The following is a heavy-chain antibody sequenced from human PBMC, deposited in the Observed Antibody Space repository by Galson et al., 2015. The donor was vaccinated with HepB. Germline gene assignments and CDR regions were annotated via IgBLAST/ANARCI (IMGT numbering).Heavy chain of an antibody. CDR3: AGRMIVEGPLDY. CDR1: GGTFTPYA. V-gene: IGHV1-69*13. D-gene: IGHD3-22*01. CDR2: STPIFRAV. Sequence: SVKVSCKASGGTFTPYAISWVRQAPGQGLEWMGGSTPIFRAVYFAQKFQGRLTITADESTSTAYMELNSLRSDDTAVYYCAGRMIVEGPLDYWGQGTLVTVSS. J-gene: IGHJ4*02.